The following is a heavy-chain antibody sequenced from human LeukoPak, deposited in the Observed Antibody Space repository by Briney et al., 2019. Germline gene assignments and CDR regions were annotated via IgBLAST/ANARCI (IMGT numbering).Heavy chain of an antibody. D-gene: IGHD4-17*01. V-gene: IGHV4-34*01. CDR1: GGSFSGYY. CDR3: ARDLVWHATVTKFDY. CDR2: INHSGST. Sequence: SETLSLTCAVYGGSFSGYYWSWIRQPPGKGLEWIGEINHSGSTNYNPSLKSRVTISVDTSKNQFSLKLSSVTAADTAVYYCARDLVWHATVTKFDYWGQGTLVTVSS. J-gene: IGHJ4*02.